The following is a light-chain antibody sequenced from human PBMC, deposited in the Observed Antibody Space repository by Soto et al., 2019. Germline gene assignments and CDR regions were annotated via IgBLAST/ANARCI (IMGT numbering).Light chain of an antibody. J-gene: IGKJ4*01. CDR3: QQYDSYSPLT. Sequence: DIQMTQSPSTLSASVGDRVTITCRASQSISSGLAWYQQKPGKAPKLLIYKASSLESGVPSRFSGSGSGTEFALAISSLQPDDFATYYCQQYDSYSPLTFGGGTKVEIK. CDR2: KAS. V-gene: IGKV1-5*03. CDR1: QSISSG.